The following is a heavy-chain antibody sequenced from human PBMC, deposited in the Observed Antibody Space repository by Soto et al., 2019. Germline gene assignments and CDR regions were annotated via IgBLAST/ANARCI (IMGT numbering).Heavy chain of an antibody. CDR1: GGSISSGGYY. D-gene: IGHD2-15*01. J-gene: IGHJ3*02. Sequence: PSETLSLTCTVSGGSISSGGYYWSWIRQHPGKGLEWIGYIYYSGSTYYNPSLKSRVTISVDTSKNQFSLKLSSVTAADTAVYYCARVGRNCSGGSCFSFDIWGQVRMVTVS. V-gene: IGHV4-31*03. CDR3: ARVGRNCSGGSCFSFDI. CDR2: IYYSGST.